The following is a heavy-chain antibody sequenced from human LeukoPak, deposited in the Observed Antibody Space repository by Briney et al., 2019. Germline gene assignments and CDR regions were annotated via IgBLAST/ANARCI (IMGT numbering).Heavy chain of an antibody. CDR3: ARDQRDGSGRSRSNYYFDY. J-gene: IGHJ4*02. Sequence: VASVKVSCKASGYTFANYGISWVRQAPGQGLEWMGWTGAYNGNTEYAQKFQGRVTMTRDTSTSTAYMELRSLRSDDTAVYYCARDQRDGSGRSRSNYYFDYWGQGTLVTVSS. CDR2: TGAYNGNT. CDR1: GYTFANYG. V-gene: IGHV1-18*01. D-gene: IGHD1-26*01.